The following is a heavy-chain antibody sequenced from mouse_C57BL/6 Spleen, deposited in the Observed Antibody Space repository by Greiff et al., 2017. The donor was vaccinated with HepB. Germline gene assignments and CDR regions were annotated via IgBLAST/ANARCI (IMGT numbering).Heavy chain of an antibody. CDR2: IDPETGGT. V-gene: IGHV1-15*01. CDR1: GYTFTDYE. Sequence: QVQLQQSGAELVRPGASVTLSCKASGYTFTDYEMHWVKQTPVHGLEWIGAIDPETGGTAYNQKFKGKAILTADKSSSTAYMVLRSLTSEDSAVYYCTRDWDYYGSYWYFDVWGTGTTVTVSS. CDR3: TRDWDYYGSYWYFDV. D-gene: IGHD1-1*01. J-gene: IGHJ1*03.